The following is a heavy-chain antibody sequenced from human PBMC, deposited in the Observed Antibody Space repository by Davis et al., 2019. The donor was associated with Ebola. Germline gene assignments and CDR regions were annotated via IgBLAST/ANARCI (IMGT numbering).Heavy chain of an antibody. Sequence: ASVKVSCKASGYTFNSYYIHWVRQAPGQGLEWMGIINPSGGSTTYAQKFQGRVTMTRDTSKRTVYMELSSLRSEDTAVYFCARTNFHFDSSGQGYSFDYWGQGTLVTVSS. D-gene: IGHD3-22*01. J-gene: IGHJ4*02. CDR3: ARTNFHFDSSGQGYSFDY. CDR1: GYTFNSYY. CDR2: INPSGGST. V-gene: IGHV1-46*02.